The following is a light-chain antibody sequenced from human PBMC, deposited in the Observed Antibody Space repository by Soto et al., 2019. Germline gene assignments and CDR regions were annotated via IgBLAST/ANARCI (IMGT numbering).Light chain of an antibody. J-gene: IGKJ1*01. CDR3: MQALQAPLT. CDR1: QSLLDSDDGNTY. CDR2: TVS. Sequence: DIVMTQTPLSLPVTPGEPASISCRSSQSLLDSDDGNTYLDWYLQKPGQSPQLLIYTVSYRASGVPDRFSGSGSGTDFTLKISRVEAEDVGLYYCMQALQAPLTFGQGTKVDIK. V-gene: IGKV2-40*01.